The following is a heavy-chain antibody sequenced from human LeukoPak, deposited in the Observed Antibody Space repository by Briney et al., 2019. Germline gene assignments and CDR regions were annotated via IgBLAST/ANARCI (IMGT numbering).Heavy chain of an antibody. CDR3: ARGGDGYNYALDI. D-gene: IGHD5-24*01. CDR1: GFTVSSNY. Sequence: GGSLRLSCAASGFTVSSNYISWVPQAPGKGLEWVSLLFSGGTTYYADSVKGRFTISRDNSKNTLYLQMNSLRAEDTAVYYCARGGDGYNYALDIWGQGTMVTVSS. CDR2: LFSGGTT. V-gene: IGHV3-53*05. J-gene: IGHJ3*02.